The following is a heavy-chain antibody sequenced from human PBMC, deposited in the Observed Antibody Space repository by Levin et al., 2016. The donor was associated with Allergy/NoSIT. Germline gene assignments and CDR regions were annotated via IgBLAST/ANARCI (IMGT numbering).Heavy chain of an antibody. V-gene: IGHV4-59*01. Sequence: SETLSLTCTVSGGSISSYYWSWIRQPPGKGLEWIGYIYYSGSTNYNPSLKSRVTISVDTSKNQFSLKLSSVTAADTAVYYCARAEGIAVAVIFDYWGQGTLVTVSS. CDR3: ARAEGIAVAVIFDY. CDR2: IYYSGST. CDR1: GGSISSYY. D-gene: IGHD6-19*01. J-gene: IGHJ4*02.